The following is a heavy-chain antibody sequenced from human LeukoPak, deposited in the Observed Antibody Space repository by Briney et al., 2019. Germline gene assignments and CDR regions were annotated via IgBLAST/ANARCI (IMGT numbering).Heavy chain of an antibody. CDR1: GFTFSSYS. CDR3: ARGGYRDAFDI. Sequence: GGSLRLSCAASGFTFSSYSMNWVRQAPGKGLEWVSYISSSSSYIYYADSVKGRFTISRDNAKNSLYLQMNSLRAEDTAVYYCARGGYRDAFDIWGQGTMVTVSS. V-gene: IGHV3-21*01. CDR2: ISSSSSYI. D-gene: IGHD3-16*02. J-gene: IGHJ3*02.